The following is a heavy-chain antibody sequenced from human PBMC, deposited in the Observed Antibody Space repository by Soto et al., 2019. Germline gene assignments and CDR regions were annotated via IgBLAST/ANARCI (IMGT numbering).Heavy chain of an antibody. CDR1: GFTFSSYG. D-gene: IGHD6-19*01. J-gene: IGHJ4*02. CDR2: ISYDGSNK. V-gene: IGHV3-30*18. Sequence: PGGSLRLSCAASGFTFSSYGMHWVRQAPGKGLEWVAVISYDGSNKYYADSVKGRFTISRDNSKNTLYLQMNSLRAEDTAVYYCAKVSQGIAVAGVYFDYWGQGTLVTVSS. CDR3: AKVSQGIAVAGVYFDY.